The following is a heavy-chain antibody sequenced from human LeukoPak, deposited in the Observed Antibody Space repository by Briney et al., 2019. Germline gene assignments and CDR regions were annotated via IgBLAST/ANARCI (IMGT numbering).Heavy chain of an antibody. V-gene: IGHV3-30*18. CDR2: ISYDGSNK. CDR1: GFTFSSYG. Sequence: PGGPLRLSCAASGFTFSSYGMHWVRQAPGKGLEWVAVISYDGSNKYYADSVKGRFTISRNNSKNTLYLQMNSLRAEDTAVYYCAKDPSRWSRGKNWFDPWGQGTLVTVSS. J-gene: IGHJ5*02. D-gene: IGHD6-13*01. CDR3: AKDPSRWSRGKNWFDP.